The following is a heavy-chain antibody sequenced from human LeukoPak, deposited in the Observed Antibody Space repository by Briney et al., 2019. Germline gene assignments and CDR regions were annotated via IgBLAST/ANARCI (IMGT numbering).Heavy chain of an antibody. CDR3: ARGQRITMVRGVIPDAFDI. V-gene: IGHV3-11*06. Sequence: GGSLRLSCAASGFTFNDYYMRWMRHAPGKGLEGVSYISSSSSYTKYTVPVRGRFTISRDNAKNSLYLQMNSVRAEDTAVYYCARGQRITMVRGVIPDAFDIWGRGTKVSVSS. CDR2: ISSSSSYT. D-gene: IGHD3-10*01. J-gene: IGHJ3*02. CDR1: GFTFNDYY.